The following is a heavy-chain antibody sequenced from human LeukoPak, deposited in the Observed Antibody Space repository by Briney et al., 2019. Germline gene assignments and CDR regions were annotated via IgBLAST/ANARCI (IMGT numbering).Heavy chain of an antibody. CDR2: INPNLVIA. D-gene: IGHD2-21*02. Sequence: SLQVSCKASGGSFSSYAISGVRQEPGQGLEGMGRINPNLVIASYAQKFQGRVTITADKSTSTAYMELSSLRSEHTAVYYCAREANFYVGGDCYFLVPWGQGTLVTVSS. CDR3: AREANFYVGGDCYFLVP. CDR1: GGSFSSYA. V-gene: IGHV1-69*04. J-gene: IGHJ5*02.